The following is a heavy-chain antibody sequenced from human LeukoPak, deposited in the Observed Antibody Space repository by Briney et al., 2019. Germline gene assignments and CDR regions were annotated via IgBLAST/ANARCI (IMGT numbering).Heavy chain of an antibody. CDR2: ISSSSSLI. Sequence: GGSLRLSCAASGFTFSNYHMSWVRQAPGKGLEWISYISSSSSLIYYADSVKGRFTISRDNAKNSLYLQMNNLRAEDTAVYYCARGGDNYGYIFDYWGQGTLVTVSS. V-gene: IGHV3-21*05. CDR1: GFTFSNYH. D-gene: IGHD5-18*01. CDR3: ARGGDNYGYIFDY. J-gene: IGHJ4*02.